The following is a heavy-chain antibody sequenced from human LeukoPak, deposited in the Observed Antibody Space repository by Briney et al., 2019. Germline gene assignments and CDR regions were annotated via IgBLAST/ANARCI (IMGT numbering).Heavy chain of an antibody. D-gene: IGHD1-26*01. V-gene: IGHV3-7*04. CDR3: ARDMYSVSYYGVNY. J-gene: IGHJ4*02. CDR1: GFTFSSYW. Sequence: PGGSLRLSCAASGFTFSSYWMSWVRQAPGKGLEWVANINHDGSEKYYVESVKGGFTISRDKAKNTLYLQMNSLRAEDTAVYYCARDMYSVSYYGVNYWGQGTLVTVSS. CDR2: INHDGSEK.